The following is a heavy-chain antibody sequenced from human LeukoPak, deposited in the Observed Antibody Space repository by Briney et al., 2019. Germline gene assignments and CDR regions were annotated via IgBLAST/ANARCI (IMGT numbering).Heavy chain of an antibody. J-gene: IGHJ6*02. Sequence: ASVKVSCKASGYTFTSYAMHWVRQAPGQRLEWMGWINAGNGNTNYAQKLQGRVTMTTDTSTSTAYMELRSLRSDDTAVYYCASIATAGLDDYYYGMDVWGQGTTVTVSS. V-gene: IGHV1-3*01. CDR1: GYTFTSYA. CDR2: INAGNGNT. D-gene: IGHD6-13*01. CDR3: ASIATAGLDDYYYGMDV.